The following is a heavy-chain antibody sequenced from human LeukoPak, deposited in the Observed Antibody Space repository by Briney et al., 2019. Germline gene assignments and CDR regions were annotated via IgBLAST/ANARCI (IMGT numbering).Heavy chain of an antibody. D-gene: IGHD3-22*01. CDR2: VSPSGDIT. Sequence: GGSLRLSCAASGFIFSSHGMNWVRQAPGKGLEWVSGVSPSGDITYYADSVKGRFTISRDNAKNSLYLQMNSLRAEDTALYYCAKTKTMIDWSYYFDYWGQGTLVTVSS. CDR1: GFIFSSHG. CDR3: AKTKTMIDWSYYFDY. V-gene: IGHV3-23*01. J-gene: IGHJ4*02.